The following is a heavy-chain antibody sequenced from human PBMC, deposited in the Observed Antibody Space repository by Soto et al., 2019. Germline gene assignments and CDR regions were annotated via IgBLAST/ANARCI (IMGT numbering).Heavy chain of an antibody. CDR3: AKALGYCSGGSCYSVPYYYYGMDV. D-gene: IGHD2-15*01. Sequence: EVQLLESGGGLVQPGGSLRLSCAASGFTFSSYAMSWVRQAPGKELEWVSAISGSGGSTYYADSVKGRFSISRDNSKNTLYLQMNSLRAEDTAVYYCAKALGYCSGGSCYSVPYYYYGMDVWGQGTTVTVSS. CDR1: GFTFSSYA. J-gene: IGHJ6*02. V-gene: IGHV3-23*01. CDR2: ISGSGGST.